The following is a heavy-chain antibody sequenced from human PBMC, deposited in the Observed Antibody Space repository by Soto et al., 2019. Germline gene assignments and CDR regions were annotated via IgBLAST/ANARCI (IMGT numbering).Heavy chain of an antibody. J-gene: IGHJ4*02. V-gene: IGHV3-23*01. CDR2: ISGSGGST. D-gene: IGHD3-22*01. CDR3: AKDLGYDSSGYSDY. Sequence: GGSLRLSCAASGFTFSSYAMSWVRQAPGKGLEWVSAISGSGGSTYYADSVKGRFTISRDNSKNTLYLQMNSLRAEDTAVYYCAKDLGYDSSGYSDYWGQGTQVTVSS. CDR1: GFTFSSYA.